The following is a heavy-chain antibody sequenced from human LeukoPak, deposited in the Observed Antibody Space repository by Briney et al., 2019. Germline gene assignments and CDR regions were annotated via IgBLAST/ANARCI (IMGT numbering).Heavy chain of an antibody. D-gene: IGHD6-6*01. CDR1: GGSISSGDYY. CDR2: IYYSGST. CDR3: ARENSSSGYYYYMDV. V-gene: IGHV4-30-4*08. J-gene: IGHJ6*03. Sequence: TSETPSLTCTVSGGSISSGDYYWSWIRQPPGKGLEWIGYIYYSGSTYYNPSLKSRVTISVDTSKNQFSLKLSSVAAADTAVYYCARENSSSGYYYYMDVWGKGTTVTVSS.